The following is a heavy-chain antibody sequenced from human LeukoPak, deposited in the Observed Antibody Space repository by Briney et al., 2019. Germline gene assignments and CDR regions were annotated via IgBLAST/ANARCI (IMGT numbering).Heavy chain of an antibody. CDR3: ARNRLDYGDYGYYMDV. D-gene: IGHD4-17*01. CDR2: IYYSGST. J-gene: IGHJ6*03. Sequence: SETLSLTCTVSGGSISSGDYYWSWIRQPPGKGLEWIGYIYYSGSTYYNPSLKSRVTISVDTSKNQFSLKLSSVTAADTAVYYCARNRLDYGDYGYYMDVWGKGTTVTVSS. V-gene: IGHV4-30-4*08. CDR1: GGSISSGDYY.